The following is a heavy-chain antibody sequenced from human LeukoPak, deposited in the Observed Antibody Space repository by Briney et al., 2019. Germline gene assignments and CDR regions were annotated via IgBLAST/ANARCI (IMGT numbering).Heavy chain of an antibody. Sequence: ASVKVSCKASGGTFSSYAISWVRQAPGQGLEWMGRIIPILGIANYAQKFQGRVTITADKSTSTAYMELSSLRSEDTAVYYCARDRSSSGAFDIWGQGTMVTVSS. CDR2: IIPILGIA. CDR3: ARDRSSSGAFDI. J-gene: IGHJ3*02. V-gene: IGHV1-69*04. CDR1: GGTFSSYA.